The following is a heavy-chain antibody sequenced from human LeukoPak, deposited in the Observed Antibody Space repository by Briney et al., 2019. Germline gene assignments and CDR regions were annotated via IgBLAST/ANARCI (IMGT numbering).Heavy chain of an antibody. D-gene: IGHD6-13*01. CDR3: AKDLVAAAGPFDY. J-gene: IGHJ4*02. Sequence: PGRSLRLSCAASGFTFSSYGMHWVRQAPGRGLEWVAVISYDGSNKYYADSVKGRFTISRDNSKNTLYLQMNSLRAEDTAVYYCAKDLVAAAGPFDYWGQGTLVTVSS. V-gene: IGHV3-30*18. CDR1: GFTFSSYG. CDR2: ISYDGSNK.